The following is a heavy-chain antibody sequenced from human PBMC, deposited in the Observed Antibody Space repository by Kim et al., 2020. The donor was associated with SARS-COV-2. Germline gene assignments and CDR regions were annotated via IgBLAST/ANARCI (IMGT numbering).Heavy chain of an antibody. J-gene: IGHJ4*02. Sequence: GGSLRLSCAASGFTFSNAWMSWVRQAPGKGLEWVGRIKSKTDGGTTDYAAPVKGRFTISRDDSKNTLYLQMNSLKTEDTAVYYCTTDWVVPAAIEVYYFDYWGQGTLVTVSS. CDR3: TTDWVVPAAIEVYYFDY. D-gene: IGHD2-2*02. CDR1: GFTFSNAW. V-gene: IGHV3-15*01. CDR2: IKSKTDGGTT.